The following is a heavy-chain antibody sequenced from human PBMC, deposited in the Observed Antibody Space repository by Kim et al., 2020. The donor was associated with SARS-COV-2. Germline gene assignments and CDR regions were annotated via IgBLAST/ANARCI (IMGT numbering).Heavy chain of an antibody. D-gene: IGHD6-13*01. V-gene: IGHV1-46*01. Sequence: ASVKVSCKASGYTFTSYYMHWVRQAPGQGLEWMGIINPSGGSTSYAQKFQGRVTMTRDTSTSTVYMELSSLRSEDTAVYYCASQYGIAAAGTLYFQHWGQGTLVTVSS. CDR1: GYTFTSYY. CDR3: ASQYGIAAAGTLYFQH. J-gene: IGHJ1*01. CDR2: INPSGGST.